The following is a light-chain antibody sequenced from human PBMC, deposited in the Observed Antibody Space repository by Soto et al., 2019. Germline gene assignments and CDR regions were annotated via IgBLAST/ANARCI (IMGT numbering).Light chain of an antibody. CDR2: SAS. J-gene: IGKJ1*01. V-gene: IGKV3-20*01. CDR1: QSVASSY. Sequence: ENGLTQSPGTLSLSPGERVTLSCRASQSVASSYLAWYQQKPGQAPRLLIYSASSRATGIPDRFSGSGSGTDFTLTISSPEPEDFAVYYCQQYGSSPWTFGQGTKVEIK. CDR3: QQYGSSPWT.